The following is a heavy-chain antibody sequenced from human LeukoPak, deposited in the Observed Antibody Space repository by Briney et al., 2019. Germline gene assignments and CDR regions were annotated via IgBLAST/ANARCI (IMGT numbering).Heavy chain of an antibody. J-gene: IGHJ4*02. CDR3: AAWRGSSWFDY. V-gene: IGHV3-53*01. CDR2: IFGGGTT. CDR1: GFTVSSNH. Sequence: GGSLRLSCAASGFTVSSNHMGWVRHAPGKGLEWVSVIFGGGTTSYAGSVKGRVTIFRANSQNSLLLHMNRLGDEDTAVYYCAAWRGSSWFDYWGQGTLVTVSS. D-gene: IGHD6-13*01.